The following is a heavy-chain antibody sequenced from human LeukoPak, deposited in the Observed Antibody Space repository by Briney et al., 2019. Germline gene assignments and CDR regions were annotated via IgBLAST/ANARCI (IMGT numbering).Heavy chain of an antibody. Sequence: PGGTLRLSCAASGFTFSSYGMSWVRQAPGKGLEWVSAISGSGGSTYYADSVKGRFTISRDNSKNTLYLQMNSLRAEDTAVYYCAKGGYSYGHSREGGYYFDYWGQGTLVTVSS. CDR3: AKGGYSYGHSREGGYYFDY. V-gene: IGHV3-23*01. J-gene: IGHJ4*02. CDR2: ISGSGGST. CDR1: GFTFSSYG. D-gene: IGHD5-18*01.